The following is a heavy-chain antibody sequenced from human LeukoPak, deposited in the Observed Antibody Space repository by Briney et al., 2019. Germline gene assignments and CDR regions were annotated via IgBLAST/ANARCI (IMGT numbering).Heavy chain of an antibody. CDR3: AKYAYNWNAPDGFDM. J-gene: IGHJ3*02. Sequence: PGGSLRLSCAASGFTFSSYWMHWVRQAPGKGLEWVAVISSDGSRKHYGDSVKGRFTISRDNSESTLFLQMNSLRTDDTSVYFCAKYAYNWNAPDGFDMWGQGTMVIVSS. D-gene: IGHD1-1*01. CDR2: ISSDGSRK. CDR1: GFTFSSYW. V-gene: IGHV3-30*18.